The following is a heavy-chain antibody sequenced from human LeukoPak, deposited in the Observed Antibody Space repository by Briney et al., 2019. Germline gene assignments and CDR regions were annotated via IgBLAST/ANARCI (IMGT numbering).Heavy chain of an antibody. Sequence: GASVKVSCKASGYTFTGYYMHWVRQAPGQGLEWMGWINPNSGGTNYAQKFQGRVTMTRDTSISTAYMELSRLRSGDTAVYYCARRYCSGGSCYEVDYWGQGTLVTVSS. CDR3: ARRYCSGGSCYEVDY. D-gene: IGHD2-15*01. CDR1: GYTFTGYY. CDR2: INPNSGGT. J-gene: IGHJ4*02. V-gene: IGHV1-2*02.